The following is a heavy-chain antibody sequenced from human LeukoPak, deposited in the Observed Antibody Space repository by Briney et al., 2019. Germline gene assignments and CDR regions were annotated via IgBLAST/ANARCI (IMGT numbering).Heavy chain of an antibody. D-gene: IGHD2-15*01. CDR3: VRLRWELLAPYFDH. Sequence: SETLSLTCSVSTDSTNVYYWSWIRQSPGKGLEWIGHIYHSGTTDYNPSPKSRVTISIDMSKKEFSLKLTSVTVADRAMYFCVRLRWELLAPYFDHWGQGAFVIVSS. CDR1: TDSTNVYY. J-gene: IGHJ4*02. V-gene: IGHV4-59*01. CDR2: IYHSGTT.